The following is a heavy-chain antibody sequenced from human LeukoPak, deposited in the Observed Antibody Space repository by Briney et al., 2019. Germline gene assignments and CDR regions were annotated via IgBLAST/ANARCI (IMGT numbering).Heavy chain of an antibody. D-gene: IGHD4-17*01. CDR3: AKVRDSATVTGRFDN. J-gene: IGHJ5*02. V-gene: IGHV3-74*01. CDR2: IKSDGSST. CDR1: GFTFSSYW. Sequence: GGSLRLSCAASGFTFSSYWMHWVRQAPGKGLVWVSRIKSDGSSTTYADSVKGRFTISRDKSKNTLYLQMDSLRAEDTAVYYCAKVRDSATVTGRFDNWGQGTMVTVSS.